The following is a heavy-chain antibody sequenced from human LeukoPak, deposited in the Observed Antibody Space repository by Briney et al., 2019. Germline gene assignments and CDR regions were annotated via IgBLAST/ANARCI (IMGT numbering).Heavy chain of an antibody. D-gene: IGHD3-22*01. CDR1: GYTFTGYY. CDR3: ARGLDSSGYYAP. Sequence: ASVKVSCKTSGYTFTGYYVHWVRQAPGQGLEWMGRINPNSGDTNYAQKFQGRVTMTRDTSISTAYMELSRLRSDDTAVYYCARGLDSSGYYAPWGQGTLVTVSS. J-gene: IGHJ5*02. CDR2: INPNSGDT. V-gene: IGHV1-2*06.